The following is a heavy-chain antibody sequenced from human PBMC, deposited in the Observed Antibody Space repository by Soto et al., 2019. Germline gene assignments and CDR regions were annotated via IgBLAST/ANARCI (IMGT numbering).Heavy chain of an antibody. D-gene: IGHD6-19*01. Sequence: QVQLQESGPGLVKPSGTLSLTCAVSGDSISKSRWWTRVRQPPGKGLEWIGDIFHSGDTNYNPSLKSRVFISVDKSQNQFSLKVTSVTAADTAVYYCAYSTGWYRHDVWGQGTLVTVSS. J-gene: IGHJ3*01. CDR2: IFHSGDT. V-gene: IGHV4-4*02. CDR3: AYSTGWYRHDV. CDR1: GDSISKSRW.